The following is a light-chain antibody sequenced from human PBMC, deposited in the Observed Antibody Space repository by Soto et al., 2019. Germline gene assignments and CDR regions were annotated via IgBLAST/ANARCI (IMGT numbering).Light chain of an antibody. V-gene: IGKV1-5*01. CDR3: QQYNAYPWT. CDR2: GAS. CDR1: QSISSW. J-gene: IGKJ1*01. Sequence: DIQMTQSPSTLSASVGDRVTITCRASQSISSWFAWYQQNPGKAPKLLIYGASNLKSGVPSRFSGSRSGTEFTLTISSLPHDYFPTYSCQQYNAYPWTFGQGTKLEIK.